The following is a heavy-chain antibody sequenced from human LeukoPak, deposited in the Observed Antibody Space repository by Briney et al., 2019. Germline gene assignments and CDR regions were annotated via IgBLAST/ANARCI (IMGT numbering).Heavy chain of an antibody. J-gene: IGHJ4*02. CDR3: ARGRRGATGSTGDY. Sequence: ASVKVSCKASGYTFTGYYMHWVRQAPGQGLEWMGWINPNSGGTNYVQKFQGRVTTTRDTSISTAYMELSRLRSDDTAVYYCARGRRGATGSTGDYWGQGTLVTVSS. V-gene: IGHV1-2*02. D-gene: IGHD4-17*01. CDR2: INPNSGGT. CDR1: GYTFTGYY.